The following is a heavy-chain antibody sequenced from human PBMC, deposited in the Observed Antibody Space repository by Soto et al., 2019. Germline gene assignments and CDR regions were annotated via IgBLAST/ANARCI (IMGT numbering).Heavy chain of an antibody. CDR2: ISAYNGNT. Sequence: GASVKVSCKASGYTFTSYGISWVRQAPGQGLEWMGWISAYNGNTNYAQKLQGRVTMTTDTSTSTAYMELRSLRSDDTAVYYCARDRSGYCSGGSCYWVPSDFDYWGQGTLVTVSS. D-gene: IGHD2-15*01. CDR3: ARDRSGYCSGGSCYWVPSDFDY. CDR1: GYTFTSYG. J-gene: IGHJ4*02. V-gene: IGHV1-18*01.